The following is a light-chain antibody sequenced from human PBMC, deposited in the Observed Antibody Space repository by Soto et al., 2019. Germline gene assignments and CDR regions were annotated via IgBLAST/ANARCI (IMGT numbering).Light chain of an antibody. Sequence: EIVLTQSPGTLSLSPGERATVSCRASQSVDSDYLAWYQQRPGQAPRLLIFGASSRAIGIPDRFSGSGSGTDFTLTISRLEPEHFAVYYCQQYGSSPRTFGQGTKVDIK. J-gene: IGKJ1*01. CDR3: QQYGSSPRT. V-gene: IGKV3-20*01. CDR2: GAS. CDR1: QSVDSDY.